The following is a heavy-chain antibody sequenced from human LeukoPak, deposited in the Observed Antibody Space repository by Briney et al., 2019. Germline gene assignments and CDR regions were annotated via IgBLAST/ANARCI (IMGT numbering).Heavy chain of an antibody. Sequence: GGSLRLSCAASGFTFSTYNMDWVRQAPGKGLEWVSSITSSSSYTFYADSVKGRFTISRDNAKNSLYLQMNSLRAEDTAIYYCASQSYARFDPWGQGTLVTVSS. J-gene: IGHJ5*02. CDR3: ASQSYARFDP. D-gene: IGHD3-16*01. CDR2: ITSSSSYT. V-gene: IGHV3-21*01. CDR1: GFTFSTYN.